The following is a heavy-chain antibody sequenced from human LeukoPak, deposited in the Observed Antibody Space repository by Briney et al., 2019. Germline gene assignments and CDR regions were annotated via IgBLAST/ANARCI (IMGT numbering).Heavy chain of an antibody. CDR2: INPNSGGT. V-gene: IGHV1-2*02. CDR3: ARDFVAAAGNAEYFQH. D-gene: IGHD6-13*01. CDR1: GYTFTGYY. Sequence: ASVKVSCKASGYTFTGYYMHWVRQAPGQGLEWMGWINPNSGGTDYAQKFQGRVTMTRDTSISTAYMELSRLRSDDTAVYYCARDFVAAAGNAEYFQHWGQGTLVTVSS. J-gene: IGHJ1*01.